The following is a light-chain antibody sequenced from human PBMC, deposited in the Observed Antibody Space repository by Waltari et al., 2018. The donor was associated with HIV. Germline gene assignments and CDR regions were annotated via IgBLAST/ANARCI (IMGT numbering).Light chain of an antibody. Sequence: QSVLTQPPSVSGAPGQRVTISCTGSSSNIGAGCGLHWYQQLPGTVPKLLIYGNTNRPSGIPDRFSGSKSDTSASLAITGLQAEDEADYYCQSYDSSLSVVVFGGGTKLTVL. CDR1: SSNIGAGCG. J-gene: IGLJ2*01. V-gene: IGLV1-40*01. CDR2: GNT. CDR3: QSYDSSLSVVV.